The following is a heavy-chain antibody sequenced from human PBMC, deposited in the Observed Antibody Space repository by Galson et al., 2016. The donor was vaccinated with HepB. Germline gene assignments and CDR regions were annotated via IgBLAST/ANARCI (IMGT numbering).Heavy chain of an antibody. CDR3: ARVRKVIVVGDAFDI. CDR1: GYTFTSYA. CDR2: INAGNGNT. J-gene: IGHJ3*02. Sequence: SVTVSCKASGYTFTSYAVHWVRQAPGQRLEWMGWINAGNGNTKYSQKFQGRVSITRDTSASTTYMGLSSLRSEDTAVYYCARVRKVIVVGDAFDIWGQGTMVTVSS. D-gene: IGHD3-16*02. V-gene: IGHV1-3*01.